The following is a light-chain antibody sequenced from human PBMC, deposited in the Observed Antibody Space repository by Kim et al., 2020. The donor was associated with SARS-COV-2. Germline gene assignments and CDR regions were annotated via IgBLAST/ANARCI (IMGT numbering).Light chain of an antibody. CDR2: AAS. J-gene: IGKJ2*02. CDR1: QTSSNY. CDR3: QQSYSTPRT. Sequence: ASVGDRVTITCRASQTSSNYLNWYQQTPGKAPKLLIYAASNLQSGVPSRFIGSGSGTDFTLAISSLQSEDFATYYCQQSYSTPRTFGQGTKLEI. V-gene: IGKV1-39*01.